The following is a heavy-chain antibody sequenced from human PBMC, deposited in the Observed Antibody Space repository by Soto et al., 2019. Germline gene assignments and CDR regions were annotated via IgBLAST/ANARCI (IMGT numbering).Heavy chain of an antibody. J-gene: IGHJ4*02. Sequence: GGSLRLSCAASGFTFSSYAMSWVRQAPGKGLEWVSAISGSGGSTYYADSVKGRFTISRDNSKNTLYLQMNSLRAEDTAVYYCANRGGSYPLGYWGQGTLVTVSS. D-gene: IGHD1-26*01. CDR3: ANRGGSYPLGY. CDR2: ISGSGGST. CDR1: GFTFSSYA. V-gene: IGHV3-23*01.